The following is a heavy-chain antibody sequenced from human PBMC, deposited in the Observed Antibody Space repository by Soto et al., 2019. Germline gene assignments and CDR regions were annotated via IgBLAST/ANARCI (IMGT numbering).Heavy chain of an antibody. Sequence: QDQLVQSGAEVKKPGSSLQVSCTPSGHSFNTYTTKWVRLAPGQGLAWLGRIIPTSNISNYAQRVQDRVTSIADKSKSTAYMELSSLQTEETAIYSCALSFTTRNTGFFSWGLGTLVTVSS. CDR2: IIPTSNIS. D-gene: IGHD2-2*02. V-gene: IGHV1-69*02. CDR1: GHSFNTYT. CDR3: ALSFTTRNTGFFS. J-gene: IGHJ4*02.